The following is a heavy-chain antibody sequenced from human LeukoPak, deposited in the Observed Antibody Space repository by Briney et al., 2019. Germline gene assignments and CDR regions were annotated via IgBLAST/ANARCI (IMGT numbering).Heavy chain of an antibody. CDR3: AKGADPLTWRMMTVAGTRFDF. CDR2: ISGDGNNR. D-gene: IGHD6-19*01. CDR1: GFTFSSYE. J-gene: IGHJ4*02. Sequence: PGGSLRLSCAASGFTFSSYEMNWVRQAPGKGLEWVSLISGDGNNRYYAGSVKGRFTISRDNRKKSLYLQMNRLRTEDTAFYYCAKGADPLTWRMMTVAGTRFDFWGQGTLVTVSS. V-gene: IGHV3-43*02.